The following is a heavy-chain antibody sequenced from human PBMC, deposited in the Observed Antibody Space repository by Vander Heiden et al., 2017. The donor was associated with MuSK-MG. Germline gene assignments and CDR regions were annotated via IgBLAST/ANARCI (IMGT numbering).Heavy chain of an antibody. D-gene: IGHD3-10*01. CDR2: ISGSGGST. J-gene: IGHJ4*02. Sequence: EVQLLESGGGLVQPGGSLRLSCAASGFTFSRYAMSWVRQAPGKGLEWGSAISGSGGSTYYADAVKGRFTISRDNSKNTLYLQMNRMRAEDTAVYYFAKEWRHDSGSYCDYWGQGTLVTVSS. CDR3: AKEWRHDSGSYCDY. V-gene: IGHV3-23*01. CDR1: GFTFSRYA.